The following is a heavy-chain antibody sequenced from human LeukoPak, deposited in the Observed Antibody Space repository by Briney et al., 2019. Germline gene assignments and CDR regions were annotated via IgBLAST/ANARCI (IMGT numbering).Heavy chain of an antibody. CDR2: ISSSSSTI. CDR1: GFTFSSYF. CDR3: ARTGSSGYYGDY. V-gene: IGHV3-48*02. Sequence: PGGSLRLSCAASGFTFSSYFMNWVRQAPGKGLEWISYISSSSSTIFYADSVKGRFTISRGNAKNSLYLQMNSLRDEDTAVYYCARTGSSGYYGDYWGQGTLVTVSS. J-gene: IGHJ4*02. D-gene: IGHD3-22*01.